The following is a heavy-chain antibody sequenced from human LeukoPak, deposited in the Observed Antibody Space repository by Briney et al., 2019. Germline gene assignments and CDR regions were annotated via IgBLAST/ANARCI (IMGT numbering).Heavy chain of an antibody. CDR2: ISSRGSYT. Sequence: GGSLRLSCVLSVRTPSTYNMDWVSQAPGKGLEWVSYISSRGSYTYYADSVKGRFTISRDNAKNSLYLQMNSLRAEDTAVYYCARIDAVDIWGQGTMVTVSS. V-gene: IGHV3-21*06. CDR3: ARIDAVDI. CDR1: VRTPSTYN. J-gene: IGHJ3*02.